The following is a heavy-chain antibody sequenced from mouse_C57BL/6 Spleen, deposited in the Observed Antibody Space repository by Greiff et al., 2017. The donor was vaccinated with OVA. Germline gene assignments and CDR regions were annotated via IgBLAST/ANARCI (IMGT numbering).Heavy chain of an antibody. CDR1: GFPLTSYG. V-gene: IGHV2-3*01. Sequence: VKLVESGPGLVAPSQSLSITCTVSGFPLTSYGVSWVRQTPGKGLEWLGGIWGDGGTNYHSAHISRLSISKDNSKSQVFLKLNSLQTDDTATYYCAKEGWLLRKYFDYWGQGTTLTVSS. CDR2: IWGDGGT. D-gene: IGHD2-3*01. J-gene: IGHJ2*01. CDR3: AKEGWLLRKYFDY.